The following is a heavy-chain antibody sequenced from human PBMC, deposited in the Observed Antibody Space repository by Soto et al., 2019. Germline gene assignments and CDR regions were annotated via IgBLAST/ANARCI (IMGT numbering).Heavy chain of an antibody. CDR2: ISYDGSNK. CDR3: ARGPSSLTRFDY. Sequence: GGSLRLSCAASGFTFSSYAMHWVRQAPGKGLEWVAGISYDGSNKYYADSVKGRFTISRDNSKNTLYLQMNSLRAEDTAVFYCARGPSSLTRFDYWGQGTLVTVSS. V-gene: IGHV3-30-3*01. D-gene: IGHD2-2*01. J-gene: IGHJ4*02. CDR1: GFTFSSYA.